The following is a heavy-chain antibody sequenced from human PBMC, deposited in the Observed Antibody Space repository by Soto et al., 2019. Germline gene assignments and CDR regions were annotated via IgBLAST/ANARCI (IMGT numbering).Heavy chain of an antibody. CDR1: GDRFARYW. J-gene: IGHJ6*02. CDR2: IYPGDSDT. V-gene: IGHV5-51*01. D-gene: IGHD3-10*01. Sequence: RESLTISCTGTGDRFARYWIAWVRQVPGRGLEWMGIIYPGDSDTKYSPSFQGLVTMSVDKSTSTAYLQWNSLKAADTAVYYCARQGSSGYYYYGMDVWGQGTTVTVS. CDR3: ARQGSSGYYYYGMDV.